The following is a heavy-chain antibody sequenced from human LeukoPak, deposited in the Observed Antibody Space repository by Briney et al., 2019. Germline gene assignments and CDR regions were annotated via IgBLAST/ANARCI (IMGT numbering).Heavy chain of an antibody. CDR1: GGSFSGYY. Sequence: PSETLSLTCAVYGGSFSGYYWSWIRQPPGKGLEWIGEINHSGSTNYNPSLKSRVTISVDTSKNQFSLKLSSVTAADTAVYYCARDHRTVPGRYFDLWGRGTLVTVSS. J-gene: IGHJ2*01. D-gene: IGHD4-17*01. CDR3: ARDHRTVPGRYFDL. CDR2: INHSGST. V-gene: IGHV4-34*01.